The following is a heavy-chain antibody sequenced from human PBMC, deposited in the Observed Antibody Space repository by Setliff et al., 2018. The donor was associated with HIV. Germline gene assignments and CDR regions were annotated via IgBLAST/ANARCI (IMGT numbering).Heavy chain of an antibody. CDR2: IYYSGNT. V-gene: IGHV4-59*08. CDR3: ARHVGYSSSSLDY. Sequence: SETLSLTCTVSGGSISSYYWSWIRQPPGKGLEWIGYIYYSGNTNYNPSLKSRVTISVDTSKNQFSLKLSSVTAADTAVYYCARHVGYSSSSLDYWGQGTLVTVSS. CDR1: GGSISSYY. D-gene: IGHD6-6*01. J-gene: IGHJ4*02.